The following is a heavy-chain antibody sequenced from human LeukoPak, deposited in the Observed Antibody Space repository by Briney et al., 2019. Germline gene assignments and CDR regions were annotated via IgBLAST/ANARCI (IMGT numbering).Heavy chain of an antibody. CDR1: GFTFSSYW. Sequence: GWSLRLSCAASGFTFSSYWMSWVRQAPGKGLEGVANIKQDGSEKYYVDPVKGRFTISRDNAKNSLYLQMNSLRAEDTAVYYCARDYFPYSSSPGWEYWGQGTLVTVSS. CDR2: IKQDGSEK. CDR3: ARDYFPYSSSPGWEY. J-gene: IGHJ4*02. D-gene: IGHD6-6*01. V-gene: IGHV3-7*01.